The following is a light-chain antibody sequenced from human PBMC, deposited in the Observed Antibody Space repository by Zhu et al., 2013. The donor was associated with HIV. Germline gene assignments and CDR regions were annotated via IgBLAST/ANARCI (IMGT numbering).Light chain of an antibody. J-gene: IGLJ2*01. Sequence: QSVLTQPASVSGSPGQSITIPCTGTSDDIGTYDYVSWYQQHPDKAPRLMIYEVANRPSGVSDRFSGSKSGNTASLTISELQAEDEADYYCGSYTGSATMIFGGGTKLTVL. CDR1: SDDIGTYDY. CDR3: GSYTGSATMI. CDR2: EVA. V-gene: IGLV2-14*01.